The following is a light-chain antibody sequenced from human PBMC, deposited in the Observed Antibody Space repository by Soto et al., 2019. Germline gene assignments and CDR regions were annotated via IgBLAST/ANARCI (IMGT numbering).Light chain of an antibody. CDR3: QQYGSSPQPT. V-gene: IGKV3-20*01. J-gene: IGKJ4*01. CDR1: QSVSSSY. CDR2: GAS. Sequence: EIVLTQSPGTLSLSPGERATLSCRASQSVSSSYLAWYQQKPGQAPRLLIYGASSRATGIPDRFSGSGSGTDFTLTISRLELEDFAVYYCQQYGSSPQPTFGGGTKVEIK.